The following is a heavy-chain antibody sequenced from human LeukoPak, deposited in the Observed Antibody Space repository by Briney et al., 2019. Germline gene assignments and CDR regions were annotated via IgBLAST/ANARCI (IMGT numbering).Heavy chain of an antibody. V-gene: IGHV3-33*01. CDR2: IWYDGSNK. Sequence: PGGSLRLSCAASGFTFSSYGMHWVRQAPGKGLEWVAVIWYDGSNKYYADSVKGRFTISRDNSKNTLYLQMNSLRAEDTAVYYCARSGDTAMVLSAFDIWGQGTMVTVSS. CDR3: ARSGDTAMVLSAFDI. CDR1: GFTFSSYG. D-gene: IGHD5-18*01. J-gene: IGHJ3*02.